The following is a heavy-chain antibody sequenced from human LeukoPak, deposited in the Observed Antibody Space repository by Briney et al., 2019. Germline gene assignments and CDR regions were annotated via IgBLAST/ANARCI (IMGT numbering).Heavy chain of an antibody. CDR1: GGSFSGYY. Sequence: TPSETLSLTCAVYGGSFSGYYWSWIRQPPGKGLEWIGEINHSGSTNYNPSLKGRVTISVDTSKNEFSLKLSSVTAADTAVYYCARASGCSSTSCYFRYWGQGTLVTVSS. V-gene: IGHV4-34*01. CDR3: ARASGCSSTSCYFRY. CDR2: INHSGST. D-gene: IGHD2-2*01. J-gene: IGHJ4*02.